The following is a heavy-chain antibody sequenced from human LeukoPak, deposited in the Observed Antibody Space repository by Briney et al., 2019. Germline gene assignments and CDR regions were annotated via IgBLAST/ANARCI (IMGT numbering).Heavy chain of an antibody. D-gene: IGHD4-17*01. Sequence: GGSLRLSCTASGFTFSNYAMTWVRHAPEKGLEWVSSISGSGNSAFYTDSVKGRFTISRDNSKNTLYLQMNGLRVEDTAIYYCAKDLTTVTRFESWGQGSLVTVSS. CDR2: ISGSGNSA. CDR1: GFTFSNYA. J-gene: IGHJ4*02. CDR3: AKDLTTVTRFES. V-gene: IGHV3-23*01.